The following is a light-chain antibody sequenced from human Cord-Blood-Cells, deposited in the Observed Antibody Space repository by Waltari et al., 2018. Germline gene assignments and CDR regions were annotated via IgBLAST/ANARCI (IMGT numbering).Light chain of an antibody. J-gene: IGLJ1*01. Sequence: QSALTQPASVSGSPGQSITISCTGTSSDVGGHNYVSWYQQHPGKAPKLMIYDVSKRPSGVSNRFSGSKSGNTASLTISGLQAEDEADYYCSSYTSSSTSYVFGTGTKVTVL. CDR1: SSDVGGHNY. V-gene: IGLV2-14*01. CDR2: DVS. CDR3: SSYTSSSTSYV.